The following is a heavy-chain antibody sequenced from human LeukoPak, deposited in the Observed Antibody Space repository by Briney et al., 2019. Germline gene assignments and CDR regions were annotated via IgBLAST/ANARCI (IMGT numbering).Heavy chain of an antibody. V-gene: IGHV1-24*01. CDR1: GYTLTELS. Sequence: ASVKVSCKVSGYTLTELSMHWVRQAPGKGLEWMGGFDPEDGETIYAQKFQGRVTMTEDTSTDTAYMELSSLRSEDTAVYYCATDPGNYGSGSFDLWGRGTLVTVSS. CDR3: ATDPGNYGSGSFDL. D-gene: IGHD3-10*01. CDR2: FDPEDGET. J-gene: IGHJ2*01.